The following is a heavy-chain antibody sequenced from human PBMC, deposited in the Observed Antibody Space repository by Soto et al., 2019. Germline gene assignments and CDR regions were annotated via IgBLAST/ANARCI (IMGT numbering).Heavy chain of an antibody. D-gene: IGHD6-19*01. J-gene: IGHJ6*02. Sequence: SETLSLTCAVYGYSIRSSDWWGWIRQPPGKGLEWIGYITHGGSTNYNPSLKRRVTMSVDPSKNQSSLNLTSVTAVDTAVYYCARMAVTTFYYYAMDVWGQGTTVTVS. CDR1: GYSIRSSDW. CDR3: ARMAVTTFYYYAMDV. V-gene: IGHV4-28*01. CDR2: ITHGGST.